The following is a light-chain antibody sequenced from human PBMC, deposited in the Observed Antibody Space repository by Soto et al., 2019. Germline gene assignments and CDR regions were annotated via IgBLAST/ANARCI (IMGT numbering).Light chain of an antibody. CDR1: SGHSSYI. Sequence: QPVLTQSSSASASLGSSVKLTCTLSSGHSSYIIAWHQQQPGQAPRYLMKLEGSGSYNKGSGLPDRFSGSTSGADRYLTISNLQFEDEADYYCETWDFNTRVFGGGTKLTVL. CDR3: ETWDFNTRV. V-gene: IGLV4-60*02. CDR2: LEGSGSY. J-gene: IGLJ3*02.